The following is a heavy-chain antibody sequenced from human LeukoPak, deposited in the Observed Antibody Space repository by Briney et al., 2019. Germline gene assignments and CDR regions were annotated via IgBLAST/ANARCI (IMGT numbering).Heavy chain of an antibody. Sequence: ASVKVSCKASGYTFSTYAIHWVRQAPGQRPEWMGWINAGSGNTKSSQKFQGRVSITRDKSASTAYMELSSLRSEDTAVYYCAATLTVTTGSSYYGMDVWGQGTTVTVSS. CDR2: INAGSGNT. CDR1: GYTFSTYA. V-gene: IGHV1-3*01. J-gene: IGHJ6*02. CDR3: AATLTVTTGSSYYGMDV. D-gene: IGHD4-17*01.